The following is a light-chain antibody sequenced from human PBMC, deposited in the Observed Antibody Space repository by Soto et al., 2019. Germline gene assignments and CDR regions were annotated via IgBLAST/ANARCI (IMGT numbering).Light chain of an antibody. V-gene: IGLV2-8*01. Sequence: QSVLTQPPSASGSRGQSVTISCTGSSSDVGGYKYVSWYQQHPGKAPKLIMYEVSRRPSGVPDRFSGSKSGNTASLTISGLQSDDEADYHCSSYAGTDRFVVFGAGTKLTVL. CDR3: SSYAGTDRFVV. CDR2: EVS. J-gene: IGLJ2*01. CDR1: SSDVGGYKY.